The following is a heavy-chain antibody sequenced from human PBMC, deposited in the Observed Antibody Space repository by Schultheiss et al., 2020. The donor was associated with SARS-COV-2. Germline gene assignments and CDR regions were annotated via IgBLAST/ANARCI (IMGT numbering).Heavy chain of an antibody. CDR2: INHSGST. CDR1: GGSFSGYY. V-gene: IGHV4-34*01. J-gene: IGHJ6*02. Sequence: SQTLSLTCAVYGGSFSGYYWSWIRQPPGKGLEWIGEINHSGSTNYNPSLKSRVTISVDTSKNQFSLKLSSVTAADTAVYYCARHAAPAWYSSSWGTMDVWGQGTTVTVSS. CDR3: ARHAAPAWYSSSWGTMDV. D-gene: IGHD6-13*01.